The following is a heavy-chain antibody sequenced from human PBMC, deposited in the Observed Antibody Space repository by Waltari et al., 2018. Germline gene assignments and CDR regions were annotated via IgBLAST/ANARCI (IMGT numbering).Heavy chain of an antibody. D-gene: IGHD5-18*01. CDR2: IKSDGSST. Sequence: ELQLEESGGGPVQPGGALRISCAASGFTFRSYWLHWVRQVPGKGLLWVSRIKSDGSSTTYADSVKGRFTISRDNAKDTLYLQMNSLRAEDTALYYCARDIGGYALDYWGQGTLVTVSS. CDR1: GFTFRSYW. V-gene: IGHV3-74*01. CDR3: ARDIGGYALDY. J-gene: IGHJ4*02.